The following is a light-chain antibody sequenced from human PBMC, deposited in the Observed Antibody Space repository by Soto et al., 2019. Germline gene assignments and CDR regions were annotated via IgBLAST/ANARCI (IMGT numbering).Light chain of an antibody. V-gene: IGKV3-11*01. CDR3: QQRTNWPRFT. Sequence: EIVLTQSPATLSLSPGDRATLSCRASQRLSTYLAWYQQRPGQAPRLLIYNASNRAPGIPARFSGSGSGTDFTLTISSLEPEDLAFYYCQQRTNWPRFTFGPGTKVDIK. CDR1: QRLSTY. J-gene: IGKJ3*01. CDR2: NAS.